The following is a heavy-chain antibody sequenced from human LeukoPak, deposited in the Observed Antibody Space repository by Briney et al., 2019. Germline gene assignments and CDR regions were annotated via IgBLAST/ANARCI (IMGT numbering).Heavy chain of an antibody. CDR2: VGGGGANT. Sequence: GGSLRLSCAASGFSFSNYAMSWVRQAPGKGLEWVSAVGGGGANTDYADSVKGRFTISRDNSKNTLYLQMNSLRAEDTAVYYCAKRRDGYTQYWDQGTLVTVSS. CDR1: GFSFSNYA. CDR3: AKRRDGYTQY. V-gene: IGHV3-23*01. J-gene: IGHJ4*02. D-gene: IGHD5-24*01.